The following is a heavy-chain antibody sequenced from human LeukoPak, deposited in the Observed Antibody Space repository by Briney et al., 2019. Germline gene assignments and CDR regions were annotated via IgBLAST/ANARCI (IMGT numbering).Heavy chain of an antibody. CDR2: IKQDGSEK. CDR3: ARATSSRIYYFDY. Sequence: GGSLRLSCAASGFTFSRHWMSWVRQAPGKGLEWVANIKQDGSEKYYVDSVKGRFTISRDNAKNSLYLQMNRLRAEDTAVYYCARATSSRIYYFDYWGQGTLVTVSS. CDR1: GFTFSRHW. D-gene: IGHD2-2*01. V-gene: IGHV3-7*03. J-gene: IGHJ4*02.